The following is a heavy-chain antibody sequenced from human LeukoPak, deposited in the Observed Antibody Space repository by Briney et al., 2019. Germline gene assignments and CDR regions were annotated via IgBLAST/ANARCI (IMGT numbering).Heavy chain of an antibody. D-gene: IGHD2-2*01. V-gene: IGHV3-7*01. CDR3: ARDVRCSSTSCYRLHYYGMDV. J-gene: IGHJ6*02. CDR1: GFTFNSYW. CDR2: IKQDGSEK. Sequence: NPGGSLRLSCAASGFTFNSYWMNWVRQAPGKGLGWVANIKQDGSEKYYVDSVKGRFTISRDNAKNSLYLQMNSLRAEDTAVYYCARDVRCSSTSCYRLHYYGMDVWGQGTTVTVSS.